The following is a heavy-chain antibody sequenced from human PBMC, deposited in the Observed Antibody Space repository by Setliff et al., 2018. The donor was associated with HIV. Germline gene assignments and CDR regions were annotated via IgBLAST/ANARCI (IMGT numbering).Heavy chain of an antibody. CDR1: GINFADYG. J-gene: IGHJ5*01. Sequence: GGSLTLSCIVSGINFADYGMSWVRQVPGKGLEWVAGISWSGITTTYADSVKGRFTIFRDNAKNSLYMQMNTLGAEDTAFYYCAREYSEAAPHFDSWGQGTLVTVSS. CDR2: ISWSGITT. D-gene: IGHD6-6*01. V-gene: IGHV3-20*04. CDR3: AREYSEAAPHFDS.